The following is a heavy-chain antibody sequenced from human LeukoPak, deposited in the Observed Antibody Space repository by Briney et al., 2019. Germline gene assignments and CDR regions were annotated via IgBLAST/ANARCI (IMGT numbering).Heavy chain of an antibody. J-gene: IGHJ2*01. Sequence: SETLSLTCTVSGGSISSYYWSWIRQPPGKGLEWIGYIYYSGSTNYNPSLKSRVTISVDTSKNQFSLKLSSVTAADTAVYYCARDLGSGYFDLWGRGTLVTVSS. CDR3: ARDLGSGYFDL. CDR1: GGSISSYY. V-gene: IGHV4-59*12. D-gene: IGHD3-10*01. CDR2: IYYSGST.